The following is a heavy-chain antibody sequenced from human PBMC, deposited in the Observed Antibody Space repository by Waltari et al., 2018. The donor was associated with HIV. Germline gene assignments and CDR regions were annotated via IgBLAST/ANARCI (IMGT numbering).Heavy chain of an antibody. D-gene: IGHD3-10*01. J-gene: IGHJ3*01. CDR3: AREPFYGSGSYYNDAFDV. Sequence: QLQLQESGPGLVKPSETLSLPCTVSSGSITSHYWAWIRQSPGKGLEWIGHISNSGITKYNPSIKRRITISVDTSESQFSLKLTSVTAADTAIYYCAREPFYGSGSYYNDAFDVWGQGTQVTVS. V-gene: IGHV4-59*11. CDR2: ISNSGIT. CDR1: SGSITSHY.